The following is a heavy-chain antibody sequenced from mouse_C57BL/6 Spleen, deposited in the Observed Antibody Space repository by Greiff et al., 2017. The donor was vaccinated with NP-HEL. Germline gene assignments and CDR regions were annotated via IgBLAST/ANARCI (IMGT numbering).Heavy chain of an antibody. Sequence: VQLQQSGAELVKPGASVKLSCKASGYTFTEYTIHWVKQRSGQGLEWIGWFYPGSGSIKYNEKFKDKATLTADKSSSTVYMELSRLTSEDSAVYFCARHEVYYGSSYPDWYFDVWGTGTTVTVSS. CDR2: FYPGSGSI. CDR1: GYTFTEYT. D-gene: IGHD1-1*01. J-gene: IGHJ1*03. V-gene: IGHV1-62-2*01. CDR3: ARHEVYYGSSYPDWYFDV.